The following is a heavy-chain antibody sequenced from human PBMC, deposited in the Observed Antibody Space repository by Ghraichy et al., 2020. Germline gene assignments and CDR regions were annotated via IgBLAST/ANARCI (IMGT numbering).Heavy chain of an antibody. V-gene: IGHV4-59*01. CDR1: GGSISSYY. CDR3: ARAIMYNWNDFGVDAFDI. D-gene: IGHD1-20*01. J-gene: IGHJ3*02. Sequence: SETLSLTCTVSGGSISSYYWSWIRQPPGKGLEWIGYIYYSGSTNYNPSLKSRVTISVDTSKNQFSLKLSSVTAADTAVYYCARAIMYNWNDFGVDAFDIWGQGTMVTVSS. CDR2: IYYSGST.